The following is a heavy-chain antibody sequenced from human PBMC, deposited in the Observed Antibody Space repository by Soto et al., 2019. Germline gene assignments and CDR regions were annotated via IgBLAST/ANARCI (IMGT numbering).Heavy chain of an antibody. D-gene: IGHD1-7*01. CDR2: IYYSGST. Sequence: SETLSLTCTVSGGSISSSSYYWGWIRQPPGKGLEWIGSIYYSGSTYYNPSLKSRVTISVDTSKNQFSLKLSSVTAADTAVYYCARSSSGTTPFDYWGQGTLVTVSS. V-gene: IGHV4-39*01. CDR1: GGSISSSSYY. CDR3: ARSSSGTTPFDY. J-gene: IGHJ4*02.